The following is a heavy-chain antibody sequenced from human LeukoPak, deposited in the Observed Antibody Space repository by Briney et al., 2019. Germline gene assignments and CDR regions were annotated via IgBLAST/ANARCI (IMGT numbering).Heavy chain of an antibody. Sequence: TGGSLRLSCAASGFTFSSYEMNWVRQAPGKGLEWVSYISSSGSTIYYADSVKGRFTISRDNAKNSLYLQMNSLRAEDTAVYYCARGGRYCSGGSCYVDYWGQGTLVTVSS. D-gene: IGHD2-15*01. CDR3: ARGGRYCSGGSCYVDY. V-gene: IGHV3-48*03. J-gene: IGHJ4*02. CDR2: ISSSGSTI. CDR1: GFTFSSYE.